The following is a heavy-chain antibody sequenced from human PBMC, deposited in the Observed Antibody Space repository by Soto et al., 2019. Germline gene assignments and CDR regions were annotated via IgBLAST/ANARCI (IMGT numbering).Heavy chain of an antibody. D-gene: IGHD7-27*01. CDR3: ARYLSGVDDS. V-gene: IGHV3-74*01. CDR2: VNPDGTTT. J-gene: IGHJ5*01. Sequence: EVQLVDSGGGLVQPGGSLRLSCAASGFTFSTYWMHWVRHVPGKWLVWVSRVNPDGTTTNYAASVKGRFTIPRDNTKNTLHLQMNSLRVDDTAVYFCARYLSGVDDSWGQGTQVTVAS. CDR1: GFTFSTYW.